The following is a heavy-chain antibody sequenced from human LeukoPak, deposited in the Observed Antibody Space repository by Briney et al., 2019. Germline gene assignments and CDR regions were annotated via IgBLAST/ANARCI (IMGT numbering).Heavy chain of an antibody. CDR3: AQDFDSSAYYYYGMAV. V-gene: IGHV3-23*01. D-gene: IGHD3-22*01. J-gene: IGHJ6*02. Sequence: GGSLRLSCAASAFTVSSYAMSWVRQAPGKGLEWAPAISGSGSSTYYADSVKGRFTISRDNSKNTLYLQMNSLRAEDTAVYYCAQDFDSSAYYYYGMAVWGQGTTVTVSS. CDR2: ISGSGSST. CDR1: AFTVSSYA.